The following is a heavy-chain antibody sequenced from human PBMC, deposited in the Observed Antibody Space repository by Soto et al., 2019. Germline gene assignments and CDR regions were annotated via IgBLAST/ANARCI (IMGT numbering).Heavy chain of an antibody. CDR1: GFTFSNYW. CDR2: VNSDGSSI. Sequence: EVQLVESGGGLVQPGGSLRLSCAASGFTFSNYWMHWVRQDPGKGLVWVSRVNSDGSSISYADSVKGRFTISRDNAKNTLFLQMNSLRVEDTAVYYCARGYGSGSFDYWGQGALVTASS. D-gene: IGHD3-10*01. V-gene: IGHV3-74*01. J-gene: IGHJ4*02. CDR3: ARGYGSGSFDY.